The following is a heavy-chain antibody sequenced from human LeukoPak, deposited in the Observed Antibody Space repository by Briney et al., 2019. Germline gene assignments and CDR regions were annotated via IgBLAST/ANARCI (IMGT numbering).Heavy chain of an antibody. CDR2: IYSSGST. CDR1: GGSINGGNYY. D-gene: IGHD5-18*01. CDR3: ARSDGYGLVGI. V-gene: IGHV4-39*07. J-gene: IGHJ3*02. Sequence: SQTLSLTCTVSGGSINGGNYYWGWIRQPPGKTLEWIGSIYSSGSTYYNPSLKSRVIIMIDTPKNHFSLTLSSVTAADTAVYYCARSDGYGLVGIWGQGTMVTVSS.